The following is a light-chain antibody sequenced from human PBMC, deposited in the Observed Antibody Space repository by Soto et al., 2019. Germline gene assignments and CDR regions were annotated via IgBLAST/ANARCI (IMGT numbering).Light chain of an antibody. CDR1: RPNIGAGFN. J-gene: IGLJ2*01. CDR2: GNN. Sequence: QSVLTQPPSVSGAPGQRVTISCTGSRPNIGAGFNVHWYQHLPGTAPKLLIYGNNNRPSGVPDRFSGSKSGTSASLTITGLQAEDEAFYYCQSFDASHVVFGGGTKVTVL. V-gene: IGLV1-40*01. CDR3: QSFDASHVV.